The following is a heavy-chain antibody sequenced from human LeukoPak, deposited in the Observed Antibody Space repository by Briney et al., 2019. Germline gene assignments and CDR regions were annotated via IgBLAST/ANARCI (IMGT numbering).Heavy chain of an antibody. CDR2: INPNSGGT. CDR1: GYTFTGYY. V-gene: IGHV1-2*02. D-gene: IGHD3-22*01. J-gene: IGHJ4*02. Sequence: ASVKVSCKASGYTFTGYYMHWVRQAPGQGLEWMGWINPNSGGTNYAQKFQGRVTMTRDTSISTAYMELSRLRSDDTAVYYCARGGCDSSGYYYYFDYWGQGTLVTVSS. CDR3: ARGGCDSSGYYYYFDY.